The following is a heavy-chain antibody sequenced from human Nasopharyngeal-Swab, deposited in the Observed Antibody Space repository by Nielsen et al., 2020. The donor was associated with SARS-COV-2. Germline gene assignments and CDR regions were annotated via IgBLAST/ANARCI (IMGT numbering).Heavy chain of an antibody. CDR3: ARAHPGDYRAPFGH. CDR2: VYYGGTT. Sequence: SETLSLTCSVSGDSIRSYYWSWIRQSPGKGLEWIGFVYYGGTTNYNPSLKSRVTMSMDTSRNQFSLYLSSVTAADTAVYYCARAHPGDYRAPFGHWGQGTLVTVSS. CDR1: GDSIRSYY. V-gene: IGHV4-59*01. J-gene: IGHJ4*02. D-gene: IGHD4/OR15-4a*01.